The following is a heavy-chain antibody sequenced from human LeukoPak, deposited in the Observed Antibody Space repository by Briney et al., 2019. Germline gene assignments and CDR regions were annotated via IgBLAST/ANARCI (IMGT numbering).Heavy chain of an antibody. V-gene: IGHV4-59*01. J-gene: IGHJ5*02. CDR1: GGSISSYY. CDR2: IYSSRST. CDR3: ARADPNASGYFYRFNWFDP. D-gene: IGHD3-10*01. Sequence: SETLSLTCTVSGGSISSYYWNWVRQPPGKGLEWIGNIYSSRSTDYNPSLKSRVTISLDTSKFQFSLRLNSVTVADTAVYYCARADPNASGYFYRFNWFDPWGQGTLVTVSS.